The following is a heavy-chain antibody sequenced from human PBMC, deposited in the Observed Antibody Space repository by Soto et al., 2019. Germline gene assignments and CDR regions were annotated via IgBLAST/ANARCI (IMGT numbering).Heavy chain of an antibody. D-gene: IGHD3-9*01. Sequence: EVQLVESGGGLVKPGGSLRLSCAASGFTFSIAWMSWVRQAPGKGLEWIAHIKTKTEGGTTDYAAPVKGRFTMSRDDSKDTLYLQMNSLETEDTAVYYCTTAAEGRDFDPTYWGQGTLVTVSS. CDR3: TTAAEGRDFDPTY. CDR2: IKTKTEGGTT. J-gene: IGHJ4*02. V-gene: IGHV3-15*01. CDR1: GFTFSIAW.